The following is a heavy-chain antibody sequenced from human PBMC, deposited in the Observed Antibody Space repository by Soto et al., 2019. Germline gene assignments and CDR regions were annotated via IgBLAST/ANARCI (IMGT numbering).Heavy chain of an antibody. Sequence: EVQLLESGGGLVQAGGSLRLSCAATGFTVRTNGMSWVRQAPGKGLEWVASFRSGSSDTHYAESLKGRFAISRDNSKNTLYLQMNSLRVEDTALYYCAGHVGYSYLGQGTLVTVSS. J-gene: IGHJ4*02. CDR1: GFTVRTNG. V-gene: IGHV3-23*01. CDR2: FRSGSSDT. CDR3: AGHVGYSY. D-gene: IGHD1-1*01.